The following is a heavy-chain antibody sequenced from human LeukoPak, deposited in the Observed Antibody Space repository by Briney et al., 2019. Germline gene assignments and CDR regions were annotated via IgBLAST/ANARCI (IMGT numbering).Heavy chain of an antibody. CDR3: ARLHWESGGIYFYYYMDV. CDR1: GYTFTSYD. V-gene: IGHV1-8*01. D-gene: IGHD3-16*01. CDR2: MNPNNGNT. Sequence: ASVKVSCKASGYTFTSYDINWVRQAPGQGLEWMASMNPNNGNTAYARKFQGRVTLTRDTSIGTAYLELSALRSEDTAVYYCARLHWESGGIYFYYYMDVWGKGSTVTVSS. J-gene: IGHJ6*03.